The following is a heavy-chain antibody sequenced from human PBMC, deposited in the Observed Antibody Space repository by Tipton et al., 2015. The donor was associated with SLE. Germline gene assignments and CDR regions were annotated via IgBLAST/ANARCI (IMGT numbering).Heavy chain of an antibody. CDR3: ARVKAFYDLWSGFDY. CDR2: IYYTGST. D-gene: IGHD3-3*01. Sequence: TLSLTCDVSGVSITGTSYYWGWIRQPPGKGLEWIGNIYYTGSTYHNPSLKSRVTMSVDTSKNQFSLRLSSVTAADTAVYYCARVKAFYDLWSGFDYWGQGILGSVSS. V-gene: IGHV4-39*07. CDR1: GVSITGTSYY. J-gene: IGHJ4*02.